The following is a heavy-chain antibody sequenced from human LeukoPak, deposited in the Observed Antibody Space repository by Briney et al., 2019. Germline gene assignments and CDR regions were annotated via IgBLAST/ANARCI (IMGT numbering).Heavy chain of an antibody. V-gene: IGHV1-69*01. J-gene: IGHJ4*02. CDR2: IIPIFGTA. CDR1: GGSFNRYA. CDR3: ARVRAVAGISYYFDY. D-gene: IGHD6-19*01. Sequence: SVKVSCKASGGSFNRYAISWVRQAPGQGLEWMGGIIPIFGTANYAQKFQGRVTITADESTSTAYMELSSLRSEDTAVYYCARVRAVAGISYYFDYWGQGTLVTVSS.